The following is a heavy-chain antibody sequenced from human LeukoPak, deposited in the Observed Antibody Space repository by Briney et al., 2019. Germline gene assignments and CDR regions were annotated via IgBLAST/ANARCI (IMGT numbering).Heavy chain of an antibody. CDR3: ARSGIAAAGAFDY. D-gene: IGHD6-13*01. CDR1: GGSISSYY. V-gene: IGHV4-59*01. CDR2: IYYSGST. Sequence: PSETLSLTCTVSGGSISSYYWNWIRQPPGKGLEWIGYIYYSGSTNYNPSLKSRVTISVDTSKNQFSLKLSSVTAADTAVYYCARSGIAAAGAFDYWGQGTLVTVSS. J-gene: IGHJ4*02.